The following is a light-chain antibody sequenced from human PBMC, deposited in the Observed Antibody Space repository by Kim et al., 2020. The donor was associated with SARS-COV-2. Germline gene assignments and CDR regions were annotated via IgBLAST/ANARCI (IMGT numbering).Light chain of an antibody. CDR3: QQYNNWPPYS. J-gene: IGKJ2*03. Sequence: VSPGERATFSCRASQSVRRNVAWYQQKPGQAPRLLIYGGSTRATGIPAKFSGSGWGTEFTLTIRSLQSDDSAVYYCQQYNNWPPYSFGQGTKLEI. CDR2: GGS. CDR1: QSVRRN. V-gene: IGKV3D-15*01.